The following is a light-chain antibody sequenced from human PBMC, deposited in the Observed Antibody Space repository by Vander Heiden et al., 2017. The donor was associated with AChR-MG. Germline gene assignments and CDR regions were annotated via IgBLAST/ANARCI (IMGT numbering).Light chain of an antibody. CDR3: QQYGSSPRT. J-gene: IGKJ2*01. CDR2: HAS. CDR1: QSVSSS. Sequence: ENVLTLSPGTLSLSPGERAILSCRASQSVSSSLGWYQQKPGQAPRLLIYHASSRATGIPDRFSGSGSGTDFTLTISRLEPEDSAVYYCQQYGSSPRTFGQGTKLEIK. V-gene: IGKV3-20*01.